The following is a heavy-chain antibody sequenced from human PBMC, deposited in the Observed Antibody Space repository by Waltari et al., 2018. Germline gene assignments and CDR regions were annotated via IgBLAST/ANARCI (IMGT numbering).Heavy chain of an antibody. CDR2: IKQDGSGK. CDR1: GFTFSSYW. Sequence: EVQLVESGGGLVQPGGSLRLSCAASGFTFSSYWMSWVRQAPGKGLEWVANIKQDGSGKQYVDTGKGRVTISRDNAKNSLYLKMKGLRAGDTAVYYCARDLGYCSSTSCYWLQKGGFDPWGQGTLVTVSS. V-gene: IGHV3-7*01. CDR3: ARDLGYCSSTSCYWLQKGGFDP. D-gene: IGHD2-2*01. J-gene: IGHJ5*02.